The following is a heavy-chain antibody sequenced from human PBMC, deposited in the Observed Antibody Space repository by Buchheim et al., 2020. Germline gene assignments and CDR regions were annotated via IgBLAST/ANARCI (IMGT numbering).Heavy chain of an antibody. J-gene: IGHJ4*02. CDR2: INHSGST. Sequence: QVQLQQWGAGLLKPSETLSLTCAVYGGSFSGYYWSWIRQPPGKGLEWIGEINHSGSTNYNPSLKSRVTISVDTAKNQYYLTLSSVTAADTAVYYCARSIVATTSYPGYFDYWGQGTL. CDR3: ARSIVATTSYPGYFDY. CDR1: GGSFSGYY. V-gene: IGHV4-34*01. D-gene: IGHD5-12*01.